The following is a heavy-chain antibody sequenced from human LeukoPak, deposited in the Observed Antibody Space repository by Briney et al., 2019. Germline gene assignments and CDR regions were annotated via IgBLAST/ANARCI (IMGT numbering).Heavy chain of an antibody. CDR3: AKDGKLYGDSHLRIGWFDS. CDR1: GFTFSSYS. D-gene: IGHD4-17*01. Sequence: PGGSLRLSCAASGFTFSSYSMNWVRQAPGKGLEWVSSITSSNNYIYYGDSVKGRFTISRDDAKNSLYLQMNSLRVEDTALYYCAKDGKLYGDSHLRIGWFDSWGQGTLVTVSS. V-gene: IGHV3-21*04. CDR2: ITSSNNYI. J-gene: IGHJ5*01.